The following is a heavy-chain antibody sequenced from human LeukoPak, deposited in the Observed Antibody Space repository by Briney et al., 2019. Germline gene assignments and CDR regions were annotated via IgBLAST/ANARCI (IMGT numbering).Heavy chain of an antibody. V-gene: IGHV1-69*06. D-gene: IGHD1-26*01. CDR2: IIPIFGTA. CDR3: AREGGSYYARLDY. CDR1: GGTFSSYA. J-gene: IGHJ4*02. Sequence: SVKVSCKASGGTFSSYAISWVRQAPGQGLEWMGGIIPIFGTANYAQKFQGRVTITADKSTSTAYMELSSLRSEDTAVYYCAREGGSYYARLDYWGQGTLVTVSS.